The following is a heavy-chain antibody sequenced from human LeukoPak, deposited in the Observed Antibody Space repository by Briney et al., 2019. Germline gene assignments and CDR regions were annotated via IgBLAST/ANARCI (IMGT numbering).Heavy chain of an antibody. J-gene: IGHJ4*02. Sequence: QASETLSLTCAVYGGSFSGYYWSWVRQAPGKGLEWVSAISGSGGSTYYADSVKGRFTISRDNSKNTLYLQMNSLRAEDTAVYYCAKDKSVGYSGYDWWDYWGQGTLVTVSS. CDR3: AKDKSVGYSGYDWWDY. CDR1: GGSFSGYY. V-gene: IGHV3-23*01. CDR2: ISGSGGST. D-gene: IGHD5-12*01.